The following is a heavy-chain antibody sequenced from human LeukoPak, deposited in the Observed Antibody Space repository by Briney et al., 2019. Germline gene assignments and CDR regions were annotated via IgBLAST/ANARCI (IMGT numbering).Heavy chain of an antibody. CDR2: ISGSGGST. CDR1: GFTFSSYA. CDR3: AQSSTSCYDCAEYFQH. Sequence: PGGSLRLSCAASGFTFSSYAMSWVRQAPGKGLEWVSAISGSGGSTYYADSVKGRFTISRDNSKNTLYLQMNSLRAEDTAVYYCAQSSTSCYDCAEYFQHWGQGTLVTVSS. V-gene: IGHV3-23*01. J-gene: IGHJ1*01. D-gene: IGHD2-2*01.